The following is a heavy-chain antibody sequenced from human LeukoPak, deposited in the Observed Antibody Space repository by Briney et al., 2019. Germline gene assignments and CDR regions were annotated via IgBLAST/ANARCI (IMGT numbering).Heavy chain of an antibody. V-gene: IGHV4-34*01. D-gene: IGHD3-9*01. Sequence: PSETLSLTCAVYGGSFSGYYWSWIRQSPEKGLEWIGEMSHTGATNYNPSLKSRVTVSVDTSKKQFSLNLRSVTAADTAVYYCARGLHYNILTGGMDVWGQGTTVIVSS. CDR2: MSHTGAT. J-gene: IGHJ6*02. CDR1: GGSFSGYY. CDR3: ARGLHYNILTGGMDV.